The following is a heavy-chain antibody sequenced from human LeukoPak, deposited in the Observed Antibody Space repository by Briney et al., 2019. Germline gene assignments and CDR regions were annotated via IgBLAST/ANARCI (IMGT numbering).Heavy chain of an antibody. J-gene: IGHJ4*02. D-gene: IGHD6-19*01. CDR3: ARRSGIAVAGPFEY. CDR1: GFTFSNYA. CDR2: ISGSGDST. Sequence: GGSLRLSCAASGFTFSNYAMRWVRQAPGKGLEWVPGISGSGDSTYYADSVKGRFTISRDNTKNTLYLQMNSLRAEDTAVYYCARRSGIAVAGPFEYWGEGTLVTVSS. V-gene: IGHV3-23*01.